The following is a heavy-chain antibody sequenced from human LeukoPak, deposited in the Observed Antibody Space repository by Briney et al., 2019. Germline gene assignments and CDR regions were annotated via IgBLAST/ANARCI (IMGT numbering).Heavy chain of an antibody. D-gene: IGHD6-13*01. J-gene: IGHJ4*02. Sequence: PSETLSLTCAVYGGSFSGYYWSWIRQPPGKGREWIGEINHSGSTNYNPSLKSRVTISVDTSKNQFSLKLSSVTAADTAVYYCARVYSSSRMIFDYWGQGTLVTVSS. V-gene: IGHV4-34*01. CDR3: ARVYSSSRMIFDY. CDR1: GGSFSGYY. CDR2: INHSGST.